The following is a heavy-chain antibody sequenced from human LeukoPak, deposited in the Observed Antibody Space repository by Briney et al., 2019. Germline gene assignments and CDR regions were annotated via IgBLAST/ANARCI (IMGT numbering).Heavy chain of an antibody. Sequence: GGSLRLSCAASGFTFSDYYMSWIRQAPGKGLEWVSYISSSGSTIYYADSVKGRFTISRDNAKNSLYLRMNSLRAEDTAVYYCARGGEYSNYNPEYFQHWGQGTLVTVSS. D-gene: IGHD4-11*01. J-gene: IGHJ1*01. CDR3: ARGGEYSNYNPEYFQH. CDR1: GFTFSDYY. V-gene: IGHV3-11*04. CDR2: ISSSGSTI.